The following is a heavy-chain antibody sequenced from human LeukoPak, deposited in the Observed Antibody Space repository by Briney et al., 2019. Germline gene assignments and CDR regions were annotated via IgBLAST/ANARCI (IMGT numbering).Heavy chain of an antibody. CDR1: GYSISSGYY. CDR2: IYHSGST. D-gene: IGHD3-22*01. J-gene: IGHJ4*02. V-gene: IGHV4-38-2*02. Sequence: TSSETLSLTCPVPGYSISSGYYWGWIRQPPGKGLEWIGSIYHSGSTYYNPSLKSRVTISVDTSKNQFSLKLSSVTAADTAVYYCARDRGPYYDSSGYYYEYFDYWGQGTLVTVSS. CDR3: ARDRGPYYDSSGYYYEYFDY.